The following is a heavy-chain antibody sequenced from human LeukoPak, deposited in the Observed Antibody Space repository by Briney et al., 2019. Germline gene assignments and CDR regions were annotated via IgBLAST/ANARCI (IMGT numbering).Heavy chain of an antibody. CDR2: IYSGGST. CDR3: ARDGWSDLDAFDI. D-gene: IGHD2-15*01. Sequence: GGSLRLSCAASGFTVSSNYMSLVRQAPGKGLEWVSVIYSGGSTYYADSVKGRFTISRDNSKNTLYLQMNSLRAEDTAVYYCARDGWSDLDAFDIWGQGTMVTVSS. J-gene: IGHJ3*02. CDR1: GFTVSSNY. V-gene: IGHV3-66*01.